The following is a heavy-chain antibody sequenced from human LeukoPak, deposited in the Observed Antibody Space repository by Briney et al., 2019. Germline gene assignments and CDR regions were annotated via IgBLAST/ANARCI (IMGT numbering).Heavy chain of an antibody. V-gene: IGHV4-59*01. CDR1: GGSISSYY. CDR3: EREPSGWYGRYFDY. CDR2: IYYSGST. Sequence: PSETLSLTCTVSGGSISSYYWSWIRQPPGKGLEWIGYIYYSGSTNYNPSLKSRVTISVDTSKDQFSLKLSSVTAADTAVYYCEREPSGWYGRYFDYWGQGTLVTVSS. J-gene: IGHJ4*02. D-gene: IGHD6-19*01.